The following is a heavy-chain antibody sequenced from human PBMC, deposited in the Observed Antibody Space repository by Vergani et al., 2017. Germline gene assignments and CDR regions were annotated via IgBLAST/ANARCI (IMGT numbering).Heavy chain of an antibody. Sequence: QVQLVQSGAEVKKPGASVKVSCKASGYTFTSYGISWVRQAPGQGLEWMGWISAYNGNTNYAQKLQGRVTMTTDTSTSTAYMELRSLRSDDTAVYYCARGWDFRYSSGWAKMYYFDYWGQGTLVTVSS. CDR3: ARGWDFRYSSGWAKMYYFDY. CDR1: GYTFTSYG. CDR2: ISAYNGNT. V-gene: IGHV1-18*01. D-gene: IGHD6-19*01. J-gene: IGHJ4*02.